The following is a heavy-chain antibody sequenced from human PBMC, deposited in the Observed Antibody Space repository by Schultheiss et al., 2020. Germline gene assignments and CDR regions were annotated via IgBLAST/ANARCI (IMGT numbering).Heavy chain of an antibody. V-gene: IGHV3-15*07. J-gene: IGHJ6*02. CDR1: GFTFSNAW. CDR2: IKSKTDGGTT. CDR3: TTRVYYYYGMDV. Sequence: GGSLRLSCAASGFTFSNAWMNWVRQAPGKGLEWVGRIKSKTDGGTTDYAAPVKGRFTISRDDSKNTLYLQMNSLKAEDTAVYYCTTRVYYYYGMDVWGQGTTVTVSS.